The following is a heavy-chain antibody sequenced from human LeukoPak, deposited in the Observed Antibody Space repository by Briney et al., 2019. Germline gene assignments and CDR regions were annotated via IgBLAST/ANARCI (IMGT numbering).Heavy chain of an antibody. J-gene: IGHJ2*01. CDR3: ARVGGSSWLVWYFDL. V-gene: IGHV4-4*07. CDR2: IFTSGSA. Sequence: SETLSLTCTGSGASITNYYWNWIRQPAGKGLEWVGRIFTSGSANYNPSLESRVTMSVDTSKNQFSLNLTSVTAADTAVYYCARVGGSSWLVWYFDLWGRGTLVTVSS. D-gene: IGHD6-13*01. CDR1: GASITNYY.